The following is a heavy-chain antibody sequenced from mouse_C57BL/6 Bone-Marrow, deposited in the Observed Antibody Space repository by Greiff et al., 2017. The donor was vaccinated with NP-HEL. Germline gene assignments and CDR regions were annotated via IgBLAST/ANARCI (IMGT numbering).Heavy chain of an antibody. CDR1: GFNFTDYY. CDR2: IDPEDGET. J-gene: IGHJ2*01. CDR3: ALYYYGSSYVEDFDY. Sequence: EVQLQQSGAELVKPGASVKLSCTASGFNFTDYYMHWVKQRTEQGLEWIGRIDPEDGETKYAQKFQGKATITADTSSNTAYLQLSSLTSEDTAVYYCALYYYGSSYVEDFDYWGQGTTLTVSS. D-gene: IGHD1-1*01. V-gene: IGHV14-2*01.